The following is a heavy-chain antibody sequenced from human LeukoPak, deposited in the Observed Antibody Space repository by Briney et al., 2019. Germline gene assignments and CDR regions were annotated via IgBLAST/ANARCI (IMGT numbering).Heavy chain of an antibody. Sequence: ASETLSLTCTVSGGSISSYYWSWIRQPPGKGLEWIGYIYYSGSTNYNPSLKSRVTISVDTSKNQFSLKLSSVTAADTAVYYCARHDYGGNSFDYWGQGTLVTVSS. J-gene: IGHJ4*02. CDR1: GGSISSYY. CDR3: ARHDYGGNSFDY. CDR2: IYYSGST. V-gene: IGHV4-59*08. D-gene: IGHD4-23*01.